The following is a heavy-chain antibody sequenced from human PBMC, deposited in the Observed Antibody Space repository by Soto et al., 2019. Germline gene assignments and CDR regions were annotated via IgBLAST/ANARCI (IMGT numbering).Heavy chain of an antibody. Sequence: QVQLVESGGGVVQPGRSLRLSCAASTFRFSNYAIHWVRQAPGKGLEWVAVISYDGSNRNYADSVKGRFTISRDNSKNTLYLQMNSLRTEDTAVYYCVRSLGSWGQGTLVTVSS. CDR1: TFRFSNYA. CDR2: ISYDGSNR. V-gene: IGHV3-30-3*01. CDR3: VRSLGS. J-gene: IGHJ4*02.